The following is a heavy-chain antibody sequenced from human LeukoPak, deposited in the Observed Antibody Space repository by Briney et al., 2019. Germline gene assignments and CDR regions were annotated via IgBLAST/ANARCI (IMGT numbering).Heavy chain of an antibody. D-gene: IGHD4-23*01. J-gene: IGHJ4*02. CDR2: ISAYNGNT. CDR1: GYTLTELS. Sequence: ASVKVSCKVSGYTLTELSMHWVRQAPGQGLEWMGWISAYNGNTNYAQKLQGRVTMTTDTSTSTAYMELRSLRSDDTAVYYCARETYGGHFDYWGQGTLVTVSS. CDR3: ARETYGGHFDY. V-gene: IGHV1-18*01.